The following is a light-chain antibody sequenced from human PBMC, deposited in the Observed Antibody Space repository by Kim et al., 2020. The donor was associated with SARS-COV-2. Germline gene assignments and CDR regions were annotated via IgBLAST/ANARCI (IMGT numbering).Light chain of an antibody. CDR1: QTVTSSY. CDR2: GAS. CDR3: QQYDSSRT. V-gene: IGKV3-20*01. J-gene: IGKJ2*01. Sequence: LSPGERATLSCRASQTVTSSYLAWYQQKPGQAPRLLIYGASSRASGIPDRFTGSGSGTDFTLTISRLEPEDIAVYYCQQYDSSRTFGQGTKLEI.